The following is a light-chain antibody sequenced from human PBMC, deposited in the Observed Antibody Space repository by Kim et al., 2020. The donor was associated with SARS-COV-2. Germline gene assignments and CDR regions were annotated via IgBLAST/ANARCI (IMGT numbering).Light chain of an antibody. J-gene: IGLJ3*02. CDR3: QAWDSSTAWV. V-gene: IGLV3-1*01. CDR1: KLVDEN. CDR2: QDS. Sequence: SPGQTASTTGSGAKLVDENAGWYHKKPGQSPVLVIYQDSKPPSGIPERFSGSNSGNTATLTISGTQAMDEADYYCQAWDSSTAWVFGGGTQLSVL.